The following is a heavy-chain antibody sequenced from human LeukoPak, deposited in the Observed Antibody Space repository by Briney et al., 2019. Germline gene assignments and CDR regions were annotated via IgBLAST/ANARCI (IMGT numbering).Heavy chain of an antibody. J-gene: IGHJ6*02. Sequence: GGSLRLSCAASGFTFSSYAMSWVRQAPGKGLAWVSGISGSGARTHYADSVKGRFTISRDSSKNTLYLQMNSLRAEDTAVYYCAKETYGDYEDNPYYDCGMSVWGQGTTVTVSS. CDR2: ISGSGART. CDR1: GFTFSSYA. V-gene: IGHV3-23*01. CDR3: AKETYGDYEDNPYYDCGMSV. D-gene: IGHD4-17*01.